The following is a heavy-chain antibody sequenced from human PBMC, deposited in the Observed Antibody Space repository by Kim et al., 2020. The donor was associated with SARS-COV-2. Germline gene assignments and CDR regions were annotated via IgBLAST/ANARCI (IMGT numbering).Heavy chain of an antibody. CDR1: GFTFSSYE. CDR3: ARGRGFWSGYYWY. J-gene: IGHJ4*02. D-gene: IGHD3-3*01. V-gene: IGHV3-48*03. CDR2: ISSSGSTI. Sequence: GGSLRLSCAASGFTFSSYEMNWVRQAPGKGLEWVSYISSSGSTIYYADSVKGRFTISRDNAKNSLYLQMNSLRAEDTAVYYCARGRGFWSGYYWYWGQGTLVTVSS.